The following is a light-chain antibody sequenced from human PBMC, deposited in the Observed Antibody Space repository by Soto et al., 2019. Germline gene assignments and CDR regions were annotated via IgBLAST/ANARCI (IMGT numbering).Light chain of an antibody. CDR3: QSYDSNLSEV. Sequence: QSVLTPPPSVPGAPGQTVTISCTGGGSNIGAGYGVQWYQQLPGTAPRLLIYGSDDPPSGVPDRFSASVSGNSASLAITGLQTEDEAVYYCQSYDSNLSEVFGPGTKVTVL. CDR1: GSNIGAGYG. V-gene: IGLV1-40*01. CDR2: GSD. J-gene: IGLJ1*01.